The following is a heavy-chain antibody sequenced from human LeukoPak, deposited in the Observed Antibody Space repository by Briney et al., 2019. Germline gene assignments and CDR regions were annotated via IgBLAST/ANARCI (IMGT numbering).Heavy chain of an antibody. D-gene: IGHD3-22*01. CDR2: IIPIFGTA. CDR3: ARDVTMTRQYYFDY. V-gene: IGHV1-69*13. Sequence: ASVKVSCKASGYTFTSYDINWVRQATGQGLEWMGGIIPIFGTANYAQKFQGRVTITADESTSRAYMELSSLRSEDTAVYYCARDVTMTRQYYFDYWGQGTLVTVSS. J-gene: IGHJ4*02. CDR1: GYTFTSYD.